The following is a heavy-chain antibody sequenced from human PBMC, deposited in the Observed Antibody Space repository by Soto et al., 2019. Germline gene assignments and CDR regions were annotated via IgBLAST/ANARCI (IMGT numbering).Heavy chain of an antibody. CDR2: INPATGAA. CDR3: ARGGGVGVAGSAAFDM. J-gene: IGHJ3*02. Sequence: QLHLVQSGAVVKKPGVSVTVSCSASGYPVTAYYMHWVRQAPGRGLEWMGGINPATGAAKYTQTCQGRVTMTRDTSTSTVFMELSGLTSEDTAVFYCARGGGVGVAGSAAFDMWGQGTLVTVSS. D-gene: IGHD3-3*01. V-gene: IGHV1-2*02. CDR1: GYPVTAYY.